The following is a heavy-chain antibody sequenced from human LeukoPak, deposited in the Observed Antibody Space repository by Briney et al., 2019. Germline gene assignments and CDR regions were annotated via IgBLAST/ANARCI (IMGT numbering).Heavy chain of an antibody. CDR1: GGSISSYY. J-gene: IGHJ6*03. D-gene: IGHD6-19*01. CDR2: IYTSGST. V-gene: IGHV4-4*07. Sequence: PSETLSLTCTVSGGSISSYYWSWIRQPAGKGLEWIGRIYTSGSTNYNPSLKSRVTISVDKSKNQFSLKLSSVTAADTAVYYCARDAGAVAGPVYYYYYMDVWGKGTTVTVSS. CDR3: ARDAGAVAGPVYYYYYMDV.